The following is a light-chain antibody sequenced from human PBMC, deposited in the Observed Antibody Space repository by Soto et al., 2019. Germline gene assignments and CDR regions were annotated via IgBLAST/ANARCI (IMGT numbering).Light chain of an antibody. CDR3: QQYGNYWT. CDR1: RSVSSW. CDR2: KAS. V-gene: IGKV1-5*03. Sequence: DIQMTQSPSTLSASVGDRVTITCRAGRSVSSWLAWYQQKPGKAPKLLIYKASTLESGVPSRFSGSGSGTDFTLTISSLQPDEFATYYCQQYGNYWTFGQGTTVEI. J-gene: IGKJ1*01.